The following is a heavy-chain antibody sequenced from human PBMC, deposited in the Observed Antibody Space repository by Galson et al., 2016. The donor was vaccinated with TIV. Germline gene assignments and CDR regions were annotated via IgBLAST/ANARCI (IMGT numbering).Heavy chain of an antibody. Sequence: SLRLSCAASGFAVSYKHMIWVRQTPGKGLEWVSLLYSGDTTKYADSVKGRFTISRDNSKNTLYLQMNSLRVEGTAVYYCAREGRGAAYPNNFDCWGQGTLVAVAS. J-gene: IGHJ4*02. V-gene: IGHV3-53*01. CDR2: LYSGDTT. CDR3: AREGRGAAYPNNFDC. D-gene: IGHD1-26*01. CDR1: GFAVSYKH.